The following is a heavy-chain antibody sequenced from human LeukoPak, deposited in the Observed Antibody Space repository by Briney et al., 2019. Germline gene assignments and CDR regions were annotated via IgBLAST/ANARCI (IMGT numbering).Heavy chain of an antibody. CDR3: ARLEGELLQSAFDI. J-gene: IGHJ3*02. V-gene: IGHV3-53*01. CDR1: GFTXSXXY. D-gene: IGHD1-26*01. CDR2: IYSGGST. Sequence: CAXXGFTXSXXYMSWXXXAXXXGLXXVSVIYSGGSTYYADSVKGRFTISRDNSKNTLYLQMNSLRAEDTAVYYCARLEGELLQSAFDIWGQGTMVTVSS.